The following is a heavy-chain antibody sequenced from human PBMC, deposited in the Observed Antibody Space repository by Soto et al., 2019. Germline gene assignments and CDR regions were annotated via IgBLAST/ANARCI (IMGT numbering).Heavy chain of an antibody. J-gene: IGHJ5*02. CDR2: INPNSGAT. CDR3: ARAAGSESLRFFVSFWFDP. V-gene: IGHV1-2*02. CDR1: XYTFTGYY. D-gene: IGHD5-12*01. Sequence: LVQSGAEVKKPGASVKVSCXXXXYTFTGYYMHXXXXXXXXXXXXXXXINPNSGATNYAQKFQGRVTMTRDTSISTAYMELSRLRSDDTAVYYCARAAGSESLRFFVSFWFDPWGQGTLVTVSS.